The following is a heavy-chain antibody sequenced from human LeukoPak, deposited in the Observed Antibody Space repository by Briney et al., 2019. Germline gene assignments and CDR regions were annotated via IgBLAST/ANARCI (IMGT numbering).Heavy chain of an antibody. CDR2: IYYSGST. V-gene: IGHV4-59*12. Sequence: PSETLSLTCTVSGGSISSYYWSWIRQPPGKGLEWIGYIYYSGSTNYNPSLKSRVTISVDTSKNQFSLKLSSVTAADTAVYYCARTYYDYVWGSYRYSNWFDPWGQGTLVTVSS. J-gene: IGHJ5*02. CDR1: GGSISSYY. CDR3: ARTYYDYVWGSYRYSNWFDP. D-gene: IGHD3-16*02.